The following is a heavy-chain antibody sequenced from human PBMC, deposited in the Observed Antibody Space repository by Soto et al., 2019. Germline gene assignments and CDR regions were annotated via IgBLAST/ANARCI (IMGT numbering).Heavy chain of an antibody. CDR3: ARWGEIWFGGLFFGSFDY. CDR2: ISAYNGNT. D-gene: IGHD3-10*01. Sequence: QVQLVQSGAEVKKPGASVKVSCKASGYTFTSYGISWVRQAPGQGLEWMGWISAYNGNTNYAQKLQGRVTMTTDTSTRTACMELRSLRSDDTAVYYCARWGEIWFGGLFFGSFDYWGQGTLVTVSS. V-gene: IGHV1-18*01. CDR1: GYTFTSYG. J-gene: IGHJ4*02.